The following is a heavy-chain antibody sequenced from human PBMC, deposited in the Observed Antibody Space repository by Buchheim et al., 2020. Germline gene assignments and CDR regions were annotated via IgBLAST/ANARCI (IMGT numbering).Heavy chain of an antibody. CDR3: AKDQYVTPLDY. V-gene: IGHV3-30*02. D-gene: IGHD2-21*02. CDR2: IRYDGSNK. CDR1: GFTFSSYG. Sequence: QVQLVESGGGVVQPGRSLRLSCAASGFTFSSYGMHWVRQAPGKGLEWVAFIRYDGSNKYYADSVQGRFTISRDTSKNTLYLQMKSLRAEDTAVYYCAKDQYVTPLDYWGQGTL. J-gene: IGHJ4*02.